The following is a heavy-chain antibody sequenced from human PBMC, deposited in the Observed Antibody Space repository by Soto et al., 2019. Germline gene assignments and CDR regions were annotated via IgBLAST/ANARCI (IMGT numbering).Heavy chain of an antibody. CDR3: VRDSHGDY. J-gene: IGHJ4*02. CDR2: IDHDGPT. CDR1: GFTFSNYW. Sequence: EVQLVESGGGLVQPGGPLRLPCAGLGFTFSNYWMHWVRQAPGKGLEWVSRIDHDGPTDYADSVRGRFTISRDNAENTLYLQMNSLRPEDTAVYYCVRDSHGDYWGQGTLVTVSS. V-gene: IGHV3-74*01.